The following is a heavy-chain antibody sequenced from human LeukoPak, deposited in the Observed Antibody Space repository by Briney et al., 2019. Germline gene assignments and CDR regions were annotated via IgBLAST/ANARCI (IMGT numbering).Heavy chain of an antibody. CDR1: GFTFSSYA. CDR3: AKDKPSPGINYYGMDV. D-gene: IGHD3-10*01. J-gene: IGHJ6*02. V-gene: IGHV3-23*01. Sequence: GGSLRLSCAAAGFTFSSYAMSWVRQAPGKGLEWVSVISGSGFSTYYADSVKGRFTISRDNSKNTLYLQMSSLRAEDTAVYYCAKDKPSPGINYYGMDVWGQGTTVTVSS. CDR2: ISGSGFST.